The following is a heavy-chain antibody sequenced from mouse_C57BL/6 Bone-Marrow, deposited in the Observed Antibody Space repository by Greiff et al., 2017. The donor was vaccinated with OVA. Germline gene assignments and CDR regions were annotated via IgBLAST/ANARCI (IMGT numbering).Heavy chain of an antibody. D-gene: IGHD2-4*01. V-gene: IGHV1-55*01. CDR3: ARRIYYDYRYFDV. CDR2: IYPGSGST. Sequence: QVHVKQPGAELVKPGASVKMSCKASGYTFTSYWITWVKQRPGQGLEWIGDIYPGSGSTNYNEKFKSKATLTVDTSSSTAYMQLSSLTSEDSAVYYCARRIYYDYRYFDVWGTGTTVTVSS. J-gene: IGHJ1*03. CDR1: GYTFTSYW.